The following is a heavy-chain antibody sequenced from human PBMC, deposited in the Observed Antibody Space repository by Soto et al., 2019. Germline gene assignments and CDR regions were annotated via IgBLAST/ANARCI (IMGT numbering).Heavy chain of an antibody. D-gene: IGHD3-10*01. V-gene: IGHV4-39*01. CDR1: GGSISSSSYY. Sequence: SETLSLTCTVSGGSISSSSYYWGWIRQPPGKGLEWIGSIYYSGSTYYNPSLKSRVTISVDTSKNQFSLKLSSVTAADTAVYYCARGLVLLWFGELFDYWGQGTLVTVSS. J-gene: IGHJ4*02. CDR3: ARGLVLLWFGELFDY. CDR2: IYYSGST.